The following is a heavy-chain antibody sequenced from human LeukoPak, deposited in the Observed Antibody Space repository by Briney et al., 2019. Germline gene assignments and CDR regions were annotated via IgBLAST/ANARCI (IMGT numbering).Heavy chain of an antibody. D-gene: IGHD5-12*01. CDR1: GFSLSTSGVG. J-gene: IGHJ5*02. V-gene: IGHV2-5*01. CDR2: IYWNDDK. CDR3: ARSYSDYDYFNNWFNP. Sequence: SGPTLVKPTQTLTLTCTFPGFSLSTSGVGVGWIRQPPGKALEWLALIYWNDDKRYSPSLKSRLTISKDTSKNQVVLTMTNMDPVDTATYYCARSYSDYDYFNNWFNPWGQGTLVTVSS.